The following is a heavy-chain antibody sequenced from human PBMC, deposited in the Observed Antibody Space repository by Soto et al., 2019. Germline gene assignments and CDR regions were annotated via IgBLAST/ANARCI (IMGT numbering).Heavy chain of an antibody. CDR2: MAPDETIT. CDR3: AIDNIPGAPDYLDS. V-gene: IGHV3-30-3*01. Sequence: QEQLVESGGDVVQPGGSLRLSCATSGFTFSTTVLHWVRQAPGKGLEWLAVMAPDETITIYADSVKGRFTISRDNSKNTLYLQMNSLRTEDTGIYYCAIDNIPGAPDYLDSWGQGTLVTVSS. CDR1: GFTFSTTV. D-gene: IGHD1-1*01. J-gene: IGHJ4*02.